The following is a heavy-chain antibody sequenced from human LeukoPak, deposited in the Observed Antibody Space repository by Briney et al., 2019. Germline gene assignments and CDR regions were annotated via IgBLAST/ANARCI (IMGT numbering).Heavy chain of an antibody. CDR1: GLTLSRNA. J-gene: IGHJ4*02. V-gene: IGHV3-30*02. Sequence: TGGSLRLSCAASGLTLSRNAIPWVRRGRGRGRERVAYIAHHGNNKYYADSVKGRFPISRDNSKRTLYLQMNSLRADDTAVYYCAKDGSWSCTDWGQGTLVTVSS. CDR2: IAHHGNNK. D-gene: IGHD2-8*02. CDR3: AKDGSWSCTD.